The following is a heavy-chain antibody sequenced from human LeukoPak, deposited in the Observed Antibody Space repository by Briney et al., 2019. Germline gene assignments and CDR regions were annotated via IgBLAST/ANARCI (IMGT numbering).Heavy chain of an antibody. J-gene: IGHJ4*02. Sequence: GSLRLSCAASGFTFSVFWMGWVRQAPGKGLEWVANINQDGSENYYVDSVKGRFTISRDNAKNSLYLQMNSLRAEDTAVYYCTKGRSNHYWGQGTLVTVST. V-gene: IGHV3-7*01. CDR3: TKGRSNHY. D-gene: IGHD3-10*01. CDR2: INQDGSEN. CDR1: GFTFSVFW.